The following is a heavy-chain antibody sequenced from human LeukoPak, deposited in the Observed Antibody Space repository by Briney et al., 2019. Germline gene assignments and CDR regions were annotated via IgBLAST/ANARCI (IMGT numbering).Heavy chain of an antibody. Sequence: YPGGSLRLSCAASEFTFSTYGMHWVRQAPGKGLEWVAVISYDGSYKFYADSVKGRFTISRDNSKSTLYLQMNSPRAEDTAVYYCAKDRYSGLNTIDYWGQGTLVTVSS. J-gene: IGHJ4*02. D-gene: IGHD6-13*01. CDR2: ISYDGSYK. V-gene: IGHV3-30*18. CDR3: AKDRYSGLNTIDY. CDR1: EFTFSTYG.